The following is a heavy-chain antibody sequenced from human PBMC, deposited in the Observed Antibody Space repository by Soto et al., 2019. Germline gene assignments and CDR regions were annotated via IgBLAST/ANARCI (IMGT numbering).Heavy chain of an antibody. J-gene: IGHJ4*02. CDR2: ISYDGRDK. CDR3: ARSAGGSYPQYDY. V-gene: IGHV3-30*04. D-gene: IGHD1-26*01. CDR1: GFTFSSYA. Sequence: VESGGGVVQPGRSLRLSCAASGFTFSSYAMHWVRQAPGTGLEWVAVISYDGRDKYYPDSVKGRFTISRDNSKNTLYLQMNSLRAEDTAVYYCARSAGGSYPQYDYWGQGTLVTVSS.